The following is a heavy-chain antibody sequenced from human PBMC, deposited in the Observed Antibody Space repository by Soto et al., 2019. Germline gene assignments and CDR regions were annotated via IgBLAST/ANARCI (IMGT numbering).Heavy chain of an antibody. CDR3: VKGDDNGPFDH. CDR1: GFTFADYT. J-gene: IGHJ4*02. D-gene: IGHD3-16*01. V-gene: IGHV3-43*01. CDR2: INWDGHRT. Sequence: RWSLRLSCVASGFTFADYTMYWVRQAPWTGLEWVYVINWDGHRTYYADSVRGRFTNYRDNSRNSLFLQMNGLRSDDTALYYCVKGDDNGPFDHWGPGTLVTVSS.